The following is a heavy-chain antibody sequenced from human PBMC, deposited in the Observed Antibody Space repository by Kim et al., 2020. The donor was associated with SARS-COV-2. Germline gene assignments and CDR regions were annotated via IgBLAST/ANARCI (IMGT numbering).Heavy chain of an antibody. J-gene: IGHJ6*02. D-gene: IGHD2-2*01. CDR2: GST. CDR3: AREVRGMDV. Sequence: GSTSYAQKFQGRVTMTRDTSTSTVYMELSSLRSEDTAVYYCAREVRGMDVWGQGTTVTVSS. V-gene: IGHV1-46*01.